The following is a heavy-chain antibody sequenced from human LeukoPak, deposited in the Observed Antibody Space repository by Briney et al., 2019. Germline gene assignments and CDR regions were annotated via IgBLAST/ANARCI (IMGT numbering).Heavy chain of an antibody. CDR2: IWFDENKK. D-gene: IGHD3-16*01. Sequence: GGSLRLSCAASGFIFSTYGMHWVRQAPGKGLEWVAIIWFDENKKYYADPVKGRFAISRDNSKNTMYLQMNSLRAEDTAVYYCARIRGGTLASWYYGMDVWGQGTTVTVS. CDR1: GFIFSTYG. J-gene: IGHJ6*02. CDR3: ARIRGGTLASWYYGMDV. V-gene: IGHV3-33*01.